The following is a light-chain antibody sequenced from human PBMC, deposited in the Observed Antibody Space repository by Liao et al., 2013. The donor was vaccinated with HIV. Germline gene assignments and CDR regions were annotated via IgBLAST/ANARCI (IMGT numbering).Light chain of an antibody. CDR2: YDS. J-gene: IGLJ1*01. CDR3: QAWDSSTLYV. CDR1: NIGSKS. Sequence: SYVLTQPPSVSVAPGMTSTITCGGNNIGSKSVHWYQQKPGQAPLLVMYYDSDRPSEIPERFSGSNPGYAAILTISGTQAMDEADYYCQAWDSSTLYVFGTGTKVTVL. V-gene: IGLV3-21*01.